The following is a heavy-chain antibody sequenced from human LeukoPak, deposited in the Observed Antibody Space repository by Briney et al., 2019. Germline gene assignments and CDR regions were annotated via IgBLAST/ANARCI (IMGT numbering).Heavy chain of an antibody. V-gene: IGHV3-73*01. CDR3: TRTSERYCSGGSCLGY. Sequence: GGSLRLSCAVSGFTFSGSAMHWVRQASGKGLEWVGRIRSKANSYATAYAASVKGRFTISRDDSKNTAYLQMNSLKTEDTAVYYCTRTSERYCSGGSCLGYWGQGTLVTVSS. CDR2: IRSKANSYAT. D-gene: IGHD2-15*01. J-gene: IGHJ4*02. CDR1: GFTFSGSA.